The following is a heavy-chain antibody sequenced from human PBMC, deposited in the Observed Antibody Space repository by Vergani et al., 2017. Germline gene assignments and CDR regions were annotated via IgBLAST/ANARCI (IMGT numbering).Heavy chain of an antibody. Sequence: EVQLVESGGGLVQPGGSLRLSCAASGFTFSSYEMNWVRQAPGKGLEWVSYISSSGSTIYYADSVKGRFTISRDNAKNSLYLQMNSLRAEDTAVYYCAREYNERYSSSWYYYYYGMDVWGQGTTVTVSS. CDR2: ISSSGSTI. J-gene: IGHJ6*02. V-gene: IGHV3-48*03. CDR3: AREYNERYSSSWYYYYYGMDV. D-gene: IGHD6-13*01. CDR1: GFTFSSYE.